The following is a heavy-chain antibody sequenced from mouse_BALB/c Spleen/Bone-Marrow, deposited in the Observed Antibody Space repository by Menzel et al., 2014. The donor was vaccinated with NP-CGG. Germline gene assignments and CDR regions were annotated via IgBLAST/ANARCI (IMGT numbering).Heavy chain of an antibody. CDR1: GYTFSNFW. CDR3: ARVYYGNLDY. V-gene: IGHV1-80*01. J-gene: IGHJ2*01. Sequence: VQLQESGAGLVRPGSSVKISCKASGYTFSNFWMNWVKQRPGQGLEWIGQIHPGDGDTNNNGKFKGKATLTTDKSSSTAYMHRSSLSSEDSAVYFCARVYYGNLDYWGQGTTLTVSS. D-gene: IGHD2-1*01. CDR2: IHPGDGDT.